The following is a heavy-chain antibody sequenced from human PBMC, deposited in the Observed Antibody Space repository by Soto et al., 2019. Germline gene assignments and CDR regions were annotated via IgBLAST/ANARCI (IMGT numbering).Heavy chain of an antibody. J-gene: IGHJ3*02. Sequence: GGSLRLSCAASGFTFSNAWMNWVRQAPGKGLEWVGRIKSKTDGGTTDYAAPVKGRFTISRDDSKNTLYLQMNSLKTEDTAVYYCTTANRDYYDAFDIWGQGTMVTVSS. D-gene: IGHD4-17*01. CDR1: GFTFSNAW. CDR3: TTANRDYYDAFDI. V-gene: IGHV3-15*07. CDR2: IKSKTDGGTT.